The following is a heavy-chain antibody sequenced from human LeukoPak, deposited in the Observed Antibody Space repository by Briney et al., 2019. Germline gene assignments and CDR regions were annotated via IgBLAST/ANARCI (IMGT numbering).Heavy chain of an antibody. V-gene: IGHV1-2*02. Sequence: ASVKVSCKASGYTFTGYYMHWVRQAPGQGLEWMGWINPNSGGTNYAQKFQGRVTMTRDTSISTAYMELSRLRSDDTAVYYCARALDILTGLSMDVWGKGTTVTISS. CDR2: INPNSGGT. D-gene: IGHD3-9*01. J-gene: IGHJ6*04. CDR3: ARALDILTGLSMDV. CDR1: GYTFTGYY.